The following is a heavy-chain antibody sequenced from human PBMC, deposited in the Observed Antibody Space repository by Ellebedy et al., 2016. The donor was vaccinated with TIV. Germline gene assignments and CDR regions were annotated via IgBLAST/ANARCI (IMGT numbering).Heavy chain of an antibody. CDR3: ARRIGLDYSDTSGAFDS. D-gene: IGHD3-22*01. J-gene: IGHJ4*02. CDR2: ISAGGGST. CDR1: GFSFSTFD. Sequence: GGSLRLXXAASGFSFSTFDMSWVRQAPGKGLEWVSAISAGGGSTDYADSVKGRFTISRDNSKNTLYLQMNSLRADDTAVYYCARRIGLDYSDTSGAFDSWGQGTLVTVSS. V-gene: IGHV3-23*01.